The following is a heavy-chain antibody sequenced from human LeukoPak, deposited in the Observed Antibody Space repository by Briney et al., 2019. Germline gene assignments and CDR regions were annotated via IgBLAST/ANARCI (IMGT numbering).Heavy chain of an antibody. J-gene: IGHJ4*02. Sequence: GASVKVSCKASGGTFSSYAISWVRQTPGQGLEWMGWISAYNGNTNYAQKLQGRVTMTTDTSTSTAYMELRSLRSDDTAVYYCARVEEWELLFLDYWGQGTLVTVSS. V-gene: IGHV1-18*01. CDR2: ISAYNGNT. D-gene: IGHD1-26*01. CDR1: GGTFSSYA. CDR3: ARVEEWELLFLDY.